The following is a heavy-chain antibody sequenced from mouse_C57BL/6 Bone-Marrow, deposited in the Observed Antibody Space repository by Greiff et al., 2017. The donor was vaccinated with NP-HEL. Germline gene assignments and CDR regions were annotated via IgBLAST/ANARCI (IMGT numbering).Heavy chain of an antibody. CDR3: ARFPSFINAMDY. V-gene: IGHV1-26*01. CDR1: GYTFTDYY. CDR2: INPNNGGT. D-gene: IGHD1-1*01. Sequence: VQLQQSGPELVKPGASVKISCKASGYTFTDYYMNWVKQSHGKSLEWIGDINPNNGGTSYNQKFKGKATLTVDKSSSTAYMELRSLTSEDSAVYYCARFPSFINAMDYWGQGTSVTVSS. J-gene: IGHJ4*01.